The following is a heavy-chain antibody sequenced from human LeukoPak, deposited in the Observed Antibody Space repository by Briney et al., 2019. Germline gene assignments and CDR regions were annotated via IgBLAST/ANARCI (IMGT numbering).Heavy chain of an antibody. CDR2: IRNKANRYTT. Sequence: SLRLSCAASGLTFSDHYMDWVRQAPGKGLEWVGRIRNKANRYTTDYAASVKSRFTISRDDSKNSLYLQMNSLKTEDTAVYYCVRVGGYYGSGSYYVNWGQGTLVTVSS. CDR1: GLTFSDHY. D-gene: IGHD3-10*01. J-gene: IGHJ4*02. V-gene: IGHV3-72*01. CDR3: VRVGGYYGSGSYYVN.